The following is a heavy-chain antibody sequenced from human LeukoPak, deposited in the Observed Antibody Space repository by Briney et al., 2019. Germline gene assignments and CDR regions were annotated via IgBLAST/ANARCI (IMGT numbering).Heavy chain of an antibody. CDR1: GGSISSSSYY. V-gene: IGHV4-39*01. CDR2: IYYSGST. Sequence: SETLSLTCTVSGGSISSSSYYWGWIPQPPGKGLEWIGSIYYSGSTYYNPSLKSQVTISVDTSKTQFSLKLSSVTAAGTAVYYCARHRMYYYDSSGRGVADAFDIWGQGTMVTVSS. CDR3: ARHRMYYYDSSGRGVADAFDI. D-gene: IGHD3-22*01. J-gene: IGHJ3*02.